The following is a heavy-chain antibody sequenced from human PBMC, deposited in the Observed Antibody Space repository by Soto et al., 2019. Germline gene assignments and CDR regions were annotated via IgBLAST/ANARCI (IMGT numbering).Heavy chain of an antibody. V-gene: IGHV4-39*02. CDR3: SRERESASEH. CDR1: GGSISSSTYH. J-gene: IGHJ4*02. CDR2: IYYTGTT. Sequence: QLQLQESGPGLVKPSETLSLTCTVSGGSISSSTYHWAWIRQPPGKGLEWIASIYYTGTTYYSPSLTSRVTITVDRSKNHFSLKLSSVTAADTDVYYCSRERESASEHWGQGTLVTVS.